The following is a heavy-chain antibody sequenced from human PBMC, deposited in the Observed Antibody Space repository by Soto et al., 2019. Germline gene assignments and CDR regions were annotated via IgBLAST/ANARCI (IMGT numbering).Heavy chain of an antibody. CDR3: ATAAADSGYFDY. Sequence: GGSLRLSCKTSGFRFSSYGMHWVRQAPGKGPEWVAFVSNDGRNTEYADSVRGRFTVSRDNSRNTLYLQMNSLRAEDTAVYYCATAAADSGYFDYWGQGT. D-gene: IGHD6-13*01. J-gene: IGHJ4*02. CDR2: VSNDGRNT. CDR1: GFRFSSYG. V-gene: IGHV3-30*03.